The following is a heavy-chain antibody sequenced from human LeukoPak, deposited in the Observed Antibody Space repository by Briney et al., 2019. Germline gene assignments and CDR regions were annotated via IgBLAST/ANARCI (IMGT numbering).Heavy chain of an antibody. CDR1: GYTFTSYD. CDR3: ARGCLGCMGLSPEDSSGFDY. V-gene: IGHV1-8*01. D-gene: IGHD3-22*01. Sequence: ASVKVSCKASGYTFTSYDINWVRQATGQGLEWMGWMNPNSGNTGYAQKFQGRVTMTRNTSISTAYMELSSLRSEDTAVYYCARGCLGCMGLSPEDSSGFDYWGQGTLVTVSS. J-gene: IGHJ4*02. CDR2: MNPNSGNT.